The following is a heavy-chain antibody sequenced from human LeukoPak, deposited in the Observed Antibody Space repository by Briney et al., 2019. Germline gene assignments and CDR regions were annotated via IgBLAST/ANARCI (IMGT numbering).Heavy chain of an antibody. D-gene: IGHD3-10*01. CDR1: GFTFSSYW. J-gene: IGHJ3*02. CDR3: ARGSTRGFGEFYDAFDI. CDR2: IKQDGSEK. V-gene: IGHV3-7*03. Sequence: GGSLRLSCAASGFTFSSYWMSWVRQAPGKGLEWVANIKQDGSEKYYVDSVKGRFTISRDNAKNSLYLQMNSLRAEDTAVYYCARGSTRGFGEFYDAFDIWGQGTMVTVSS.